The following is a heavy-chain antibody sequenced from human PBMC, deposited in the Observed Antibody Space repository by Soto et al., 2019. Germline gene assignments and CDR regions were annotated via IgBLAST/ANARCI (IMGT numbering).Heavy chain of an antibody. CDR3: TTIYYDPDFFDY. J-gene: IGHJ4*02. CDR2: IKSKTDGGTT. CDR1: GGPFSNAW. V-gene: IGHV3-15*07. D-gene: IGHD3-22*01. Sequence: TGGSLRLSCAASGGPFSNAWMNWVRQAPGKGPEWVGRIKSKTDGGTTDYAAPVKGRFTISRDDSKNTLYLQMNSLKTEDTAVYYCTTIYYDPDFFDYWGQGTLVTVSS.